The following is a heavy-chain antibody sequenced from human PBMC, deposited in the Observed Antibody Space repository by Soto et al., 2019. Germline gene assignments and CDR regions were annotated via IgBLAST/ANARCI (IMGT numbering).Heavy chain of an antibody. Sequence: GASVKVSCKASGGTFSSYAISWVRQAPGQGLEWMGGIIPIFGTANYAQKFQGRVTITADESTSTAYMELSSLRSEDTAVYYCARDPLRRDGYNANPGLAKTEYWGQGTLVTVSS. CDR2: IIPIFGTA. CDR3: ARDPLRRDGYNANPGLAKTEY. D-gene: IGHD5-12*01. J-gene: IGHJ4*02. V-gene: IGHV1-69*13. CDR1: GGTFSSYA.